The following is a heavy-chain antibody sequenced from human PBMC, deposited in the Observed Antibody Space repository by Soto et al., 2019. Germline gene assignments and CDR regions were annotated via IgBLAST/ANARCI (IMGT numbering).Heavy chain of an antibody. CDR1: GFTFSSYA. CDR2: ISGSGGST. J-gene: IGHJ4*02. Sequence: GGSLRLSCAASGFTFSSYAMSWVRQAPGKGLEWVSAISGSGGSTYYADSVKGRFTISRDNSKNTLYLQMNSLRAEDTAVCYCANLLSVKAIYYDFWSGFPDYWGQGTLVTVSS. CDR3: ANLLSVKAIYYDFWSGFPDY. V-gene: IGHV3-23*01. D-gene: IGHD3-3*01.